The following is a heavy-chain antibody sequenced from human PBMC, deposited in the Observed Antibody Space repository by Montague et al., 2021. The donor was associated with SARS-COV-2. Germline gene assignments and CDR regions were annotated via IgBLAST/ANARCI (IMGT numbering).Heavy chain of an antibody. Sequence: SETLSLTCTVSGGSISSPDYYWGWIRQSPGKGLEWIGSISYAGRTYYNPSLRSRVSFSMDPSKNHFSLSLNSVTAADTAVYFCARQLPPYCSTNKCYPYYFDVWDQGALDTGSS. D-gene: IGHD2-2*01. V-gene: IGHV4-39*01. CDR1: GGSISSPDYY. CDR3: ARQLPPYCSTNKCYPYYFDV. J-gene: IGHJ4*02. CDR2: ISYAGRT.